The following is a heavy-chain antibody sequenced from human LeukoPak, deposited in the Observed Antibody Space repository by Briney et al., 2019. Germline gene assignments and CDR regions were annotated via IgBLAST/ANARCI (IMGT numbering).Heavy chain of an antibody. J-gene: IGHJ4*02. V-gene: IGHV4-59*08. CDR3: ARAANTYYYDSSGYYVDY. D-gene: IGHD3-22*01. CDR1: GGSISSYY. Sequence: SSETLSLTCTVSGGSISSYYWSWIRQPPGKGLEWIGYIYYSGSTNYNPSLKSRVTISVDTSKNQFSLKLSSVTAADTAVYYCARAANTYYYDSSGYYVDYWGQGTLVTVSS. CDR2: IYYSGST.